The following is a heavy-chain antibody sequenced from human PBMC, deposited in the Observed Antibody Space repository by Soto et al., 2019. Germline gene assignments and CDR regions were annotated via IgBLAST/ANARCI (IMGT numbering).Heavy chain of an antibody. CDR3: ARVRYYDSGSSINWFDP. D-gene: IGHD3-10*01. CDR1: GFTFSDYY. CDR2: ISSSGSTI. Sequence: GSLRLSCAASGFTFSDYYMSWIRQAQGKGLEWVSYISSSGSTIYYADSVKGRFTISRDNAKNSLYLQMNSLRAEDTAVYYCARVRYYDSGSSINWFDPWGQGTLVTVSS. V-gene: IGHV3-11*01. J-gene: IGHJ5*02.